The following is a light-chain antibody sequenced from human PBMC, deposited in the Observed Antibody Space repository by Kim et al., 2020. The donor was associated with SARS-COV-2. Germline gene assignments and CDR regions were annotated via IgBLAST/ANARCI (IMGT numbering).Light chain of an antibody. CDR2: DVL. J-gene: IGLJ3*02. Sequence: QSALTQPASVSGSPGQSITISCTGTSSDVGIYDYVSWYQQHPGKAPKLMIYDVLIRPSGLSNRFSGSKSGNTASLTISGLQAEDEADYYCSSYTSSSTWVFGGGTQLTVL. CDR1: SSDVGIYDY. V-gene: IGLV2-14*03. CDR3: SSYTSSSTWV.